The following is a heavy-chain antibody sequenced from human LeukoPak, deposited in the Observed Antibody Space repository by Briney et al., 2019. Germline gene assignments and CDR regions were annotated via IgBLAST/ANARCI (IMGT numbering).Heavy chain of an antibody. CDR3: ANRPSRRGCSSTSCLRYGMDV. CDR1: GFTFSSYA. Sequence: PGGSLRLSCAASGFTFSSYAMSWVRQAPGKGLEWVSAISGSGGSTYYADSVKGRFTIPRDNSKNTLYLQMNSLRAEDTAVYYCANRPSRRGCSSTSCLRYGMDVWGQGTTVTVSS. CDR2: ISGSGGST. V-gene: IGHV3-23*01. J-gene: IGHJ6*02. D-gene: IGHD2-2*01.